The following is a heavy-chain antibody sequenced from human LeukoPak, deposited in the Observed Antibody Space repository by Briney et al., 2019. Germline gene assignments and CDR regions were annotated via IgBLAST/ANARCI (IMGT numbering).Heavy chain of an antibody. D-gene: IGHD6-19*01. J-gene: IGHJ4*02. V-gene: IGHV3-21*01. CDR1: GFTFSTYS. Sequence: GGSLRLSCAASGFTFSTYSGNWIRQAPGKGLEWVSSIGSSSSYIYYADSVKGRFTISRDNAKNSLYLQMNSLRAEDTAVYYCARMSSGWRFDYWGQGTLVTVSS. CDR3: ARMSSGWRFDY. CDR2: IGSSSSYI.